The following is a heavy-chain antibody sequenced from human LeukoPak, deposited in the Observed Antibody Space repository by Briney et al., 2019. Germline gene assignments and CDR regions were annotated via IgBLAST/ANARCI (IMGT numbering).Heavy chain of an antibody. V-gene: IGHV4-34*01. D-gene: IGHD3-3*01. J-gene: IGHJ5*02. Sequence: TSETLSLTCAVYGGSFSGYYWSWIRQPPGKGLEWIGEINHSGSTNYNPSLKSRVTISVDTSKNQFSLKLSSVTAADTAVYYCARRPATYYDFWSGYPHNWFDPWGQGTLVTVSS. CDR1: GGSFSGYY. CDR3: ARRPATYYDFWSGYPHNWFDP. CDR2: INHSGST.